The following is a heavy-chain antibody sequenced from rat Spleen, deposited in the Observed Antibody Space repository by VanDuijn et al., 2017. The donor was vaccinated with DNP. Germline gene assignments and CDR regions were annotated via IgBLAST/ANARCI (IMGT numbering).Heavy chain of an antibody. J-gene: IGHJ2*01. V-gene: IGHV3-1*01. Sequence: EVQLQESGPGLVKPSQSLSLTCSVTGYSITSNYWAWIRKFPGNKMEWTGYISYSGSTSYNPSLKSRISITRDTSKNHFFLHLNSVTIEDTATYYCARWTRYFDYWGQGVMVTVSS. CDR3: ARWTRYFDY. CDR2: ISYSGST. D-gene: IGHD1-7*01. CDR1: GYSITSNY.